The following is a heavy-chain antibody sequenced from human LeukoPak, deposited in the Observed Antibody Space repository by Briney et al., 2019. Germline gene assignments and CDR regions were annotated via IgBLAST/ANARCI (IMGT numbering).Heavy chain of an antibody. D-gene: IGHD3-22*01. J-gene: IGHJ4*02. CDR3: AKGSSGSRPYYFDY. CDR1: GFTFSSYA. V-gene: IGHV3-23*01. CDR2: ITDSGGST. Sequence: GGSLRLSCAASGFTFSSYAMSWVRQAPGEGLGWVSAITDSGGSTYYSDSVKGRFTISRDNSRNTLYLQMNTLRAEDTAIYYCAKGSSGSRPYYFDYWGQGTLVTVSS.